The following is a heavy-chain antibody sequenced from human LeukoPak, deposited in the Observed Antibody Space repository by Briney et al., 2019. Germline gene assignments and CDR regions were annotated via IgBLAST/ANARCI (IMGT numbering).Heavy chain of an antibody. J-gene: IGHJ5*02. CDR3: ARDRVPFQLELTRSPSLDP. CDR1: GGSISTSDNY. D-gene: IGHD1-7*01. CDR2: MHNTMST. Sequence: SETLSLTCIVSGGSISTSDNYWGWIRQPPGKGLEWIGSMHNTMSTYDNPSLKSRVTMSIDRSTNKFSLKLSSVTVADTAVYYCARDRVPFQLELTRSPSLDPWGQGTLVTVSS. V-gene: IGHV4-39*07.